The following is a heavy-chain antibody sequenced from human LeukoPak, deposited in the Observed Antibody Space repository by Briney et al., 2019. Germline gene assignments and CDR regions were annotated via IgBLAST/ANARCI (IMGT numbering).Heavy chain of an antibody. CDR1: GFTFSSYG. CDR3: ARDPGRATGESWFDP. D-gene: IGHD3-16*01. J-gene: IGHJ5*02. V-gene: IGHV3-30*02. CDR2: IRYDGSNK. Sequence: PGGSLRLSCAASGFTFSSYGMHWVRQAPGKGLEWVAFIRYDGSNKYYADSVKGRFTISRDNAKNSLYLQMNSLRAEDTAVYYCARDPGRATGESWFDPWGQGTLVTVSS.